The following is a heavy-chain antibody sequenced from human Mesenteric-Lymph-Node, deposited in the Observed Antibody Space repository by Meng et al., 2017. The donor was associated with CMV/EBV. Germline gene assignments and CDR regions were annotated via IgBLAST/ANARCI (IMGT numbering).Heavy chain of an antibody. D-gene: IGHD3-22*01. J-gene: IGHJ4*02. CDR3: AKNYHNSSGYYGASTLIDY. V-gene: IGHV1-2*02. CDR1: FTGYR. CDR2: INPNSGDT. Sequence: FTGYRLHWVGQGPGQGLEWMGWINPNSGDTKFAQKFQDRVTMTRDTSISTIYMELSRLRSDDTAVYYCAKNYHNSSGYYGASTLIDYWGQGTLVTVSS.